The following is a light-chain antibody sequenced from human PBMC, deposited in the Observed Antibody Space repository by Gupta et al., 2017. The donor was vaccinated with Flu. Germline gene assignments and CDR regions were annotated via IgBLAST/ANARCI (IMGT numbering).Light chain of an antibody. CDR1: SSDVGGYNY. V-gene: IGLV2-8*01. Sequence: TSSDVGGYNYVSWYQQYPGKAPKLMIYDVTRRPSGVPDRFSGSKSGNTASLTVPGLQAEDEADYYCSSYAGRSTLVFGGGTTLTVL. CDR2: DVT. CDR3: SSYAGRSTLV. J-gene: IGLJ2*01.